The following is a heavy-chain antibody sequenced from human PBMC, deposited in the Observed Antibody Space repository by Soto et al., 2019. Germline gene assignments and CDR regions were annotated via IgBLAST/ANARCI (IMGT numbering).Heavy chain of an antibody. V-gene: IGHV3-9*01. J-gene: IGHJ4*02. CDR2: VSWNSNII. CDR3: AKGGPDGFCSGGRCYFDY. Sequence: EVQLVESGGGLVQPGRSLRLSCAASGFTFDDYAMHWVRRVPGKGLEWVSSVSWNSNIIGYADSVKGRFTISRDNAKNSLYLQMNSLRPEDTALYYCAKGGPDGFCSGGRCYFDYLGQGTLVTVSS. D-gene: IGHD2-15*01. CDR1: GFTFDDYA.